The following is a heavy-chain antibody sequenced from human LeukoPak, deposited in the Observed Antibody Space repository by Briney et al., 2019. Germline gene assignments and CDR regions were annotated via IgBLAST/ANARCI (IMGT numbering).Heavy chain of an antibody. Sequence: GASVKVSCKASGGTFSSYAISWVRQAPGQGLEWMGGIIPIFGTANYAQKFQGRVTITPDKSTSTAYMELSSLRSEDTAVYYCARHYDYGDPYYFDYWGQGTLVTVSS. CDR1: GGTFSSYA. D-gene: IGHD4-17*01. J-gene: IGHJ4*02. CDR3: ARHYDYGDPYYFDY. CDR2: IIPIFGTA. V-gene: IGHV1-69*06.